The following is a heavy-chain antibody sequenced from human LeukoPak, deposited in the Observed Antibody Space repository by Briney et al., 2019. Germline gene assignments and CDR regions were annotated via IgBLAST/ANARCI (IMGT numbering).Heavy chain of an antibody. CDR2: IRYHGSDK. J-gene: IGHJ4*02. CDR3: AKSPSSWKFDD. D-gene: IGHD6-13*01. Sequence: GGSLRLSCAASGFTFSSCGMHWVRQAPGKGLAWVAFIRYHGSDKYYADSVKGRFTISRDNSENTLYLQMNSLRAEDTAVYYCAKSPSSWKFDDWGQGTLATVSS. CDR1: GFTFSSCG. V-gene: IGHV3-30*02.